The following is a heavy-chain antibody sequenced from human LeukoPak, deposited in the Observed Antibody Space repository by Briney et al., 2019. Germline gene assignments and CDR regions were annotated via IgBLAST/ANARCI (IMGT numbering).Heavy chain of an antibody. CDR3: ARAKTDRFGVVIKGYYYYGMDV. V-gene: IGHV3-11*01. D-gene: IGHD3-3*01. J-gene: IGHJ6*02. Sequence: GSLRLSCAASGFTFSDYYMSWIRQAPGEGLEWVSYISSSGSTIYYADSVKGRFTISRDNAKNSLYLQMNSLRAEDTAVYYRARAKTDRFGVVIKGYYYYGMDVWGQGTTVTVSS. CDR1: GFTFSDYY. CDR2: ISSSGSTI.